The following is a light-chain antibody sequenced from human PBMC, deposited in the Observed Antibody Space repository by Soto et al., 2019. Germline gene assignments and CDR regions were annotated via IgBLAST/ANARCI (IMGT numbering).Light chain of an antibody. Sequence: EIVLTQSPGTLSLSPGERATLSCRASQSVSSNFLAWYQQKPGQAPRLLIYGASSRAIGIPDRFSGSGSGTDFTLTISRLEPEDFAVYYCHQYDTSPWTFGQGTKVEIK. CDR1: QSVSSNF. CDR2: GAS. J-gene: IGKJ1*01. V-gene: IGKV3-20*01. CDR3: HQYDTSPWT.